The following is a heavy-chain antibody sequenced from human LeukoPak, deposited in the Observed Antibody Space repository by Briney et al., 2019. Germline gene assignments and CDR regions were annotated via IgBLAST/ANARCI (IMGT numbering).Heavy chain of an antibody. J-gene: IGHJ5*02. Sequence: SETLSLTCTVSGGSISSSSYYWSWIRQPPGKGLEWIGYVSYSGSTNYNPSLKSRVTISVDTSKNQFSLNLSSVTAADTAVYYCARQEIGLRSFDPWGQGTLVTVSS. CDR2: VSYSGST. V-gene: IGHV4-61*05. D-gene: IGHD3/OR15-3a*01. CDR1: GGSISSSSYY. CDR3: ARQEIGLRSFDP.